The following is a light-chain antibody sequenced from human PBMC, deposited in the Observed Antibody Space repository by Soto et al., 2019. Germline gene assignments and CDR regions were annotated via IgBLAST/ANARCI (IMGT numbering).Light chain of an antibody. V-gene: IGKV3-15*01. Sequence: EIVMTQSPATLSVSPGERATLSCRASHSVSSNLAWYQQKPGQAPRLLIYGASTRATGIPARFSGSGSGTEFTLTISSLQSEDFAVCYCQQYNNWPPLTFGGGTKVEIK. CDR3: QQYNNWPPLT. CDR2: GAS. J-gene: IGKJ4*01. CDR1: HSVSSN.